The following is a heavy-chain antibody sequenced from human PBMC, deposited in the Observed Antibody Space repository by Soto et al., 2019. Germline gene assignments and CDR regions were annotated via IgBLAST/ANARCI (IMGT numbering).Heavy chain of an antibody. J-gene: IGHJ4*02. CDR1: GGSISSSSYY. CDR3: ASWDIVVVPAAMRSDY. V-gene: IGHV4-39*01. D-gene: IGHD2-2*01. CDR2: IYYSGST. Sequence: SETLSLTCTVSGGSISSSSYYWGWIRQPPGKGLEWIGNIYYSGSTYYNPSLKSRVTISVDTSKNQFSLKLSSVTAADTAVYYCASWDIVVVPAAMRSDYWGQGTLVTVSS.